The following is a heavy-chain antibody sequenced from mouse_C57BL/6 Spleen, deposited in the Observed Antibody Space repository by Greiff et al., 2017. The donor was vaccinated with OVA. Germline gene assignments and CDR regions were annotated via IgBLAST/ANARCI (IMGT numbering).Heavy chain of an antibody. J-gene: IGHJ4*01. D-gene: IGHD1-1*01. CDR3: AREGGSSYSYAMYY. Sequence: QVQLQQPGAELVMPGASVKLSCKASGYTFTSYWMHWVKQRPGQGLEWIGEIDPSDSYTNYNQKFKGKSTLTVDKSSSTAYMQLSSLTSEDSAVYYCAREGGSSYSYAMYYWGQGTSVTVSS. V-gene: IGHV1-69*01. CDR1: GYTFTSYW. CDR2: IDPSDSYT.